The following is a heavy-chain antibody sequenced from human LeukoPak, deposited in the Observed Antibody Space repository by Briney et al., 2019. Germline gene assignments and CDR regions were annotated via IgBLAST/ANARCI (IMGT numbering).Heavy chain of an antibody. Sequence: GGSLRLSCAASGFTFDDYAMHWVRQAPGEGLECVSLISWDGGIIYYVDSVQGRFTISRDNSKNTLFLQMDSLSAEDTAVYYCAKGGFGRPLDYWGQGTLVTVSS. D-gene: IGHD3-10*01. V-gene: IGHV3-43D*03. J-gene: IGHJ4*02. CDR2: ISWDGGII. CDR1: GFTFDDYA. CDR3: AKGGFGRPLDY.